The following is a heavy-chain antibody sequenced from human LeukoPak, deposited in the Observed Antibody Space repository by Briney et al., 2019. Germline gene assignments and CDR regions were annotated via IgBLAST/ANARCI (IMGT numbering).Heavy chain of an antibody. V-gene: IGHV4-39*02. Sequence: SETLSLTCTVSGGSISSSSYYWGWIRQPPGKGLEWIGSIYYSGSTYYNPSLKSRVTISVDTSKNQFSLKLSSVTAADTAVYYCAREDPYYDFWSGSLYWGQGTLVTVSS. J-gene: IGHJ4*02. CDR2: IYYSGST. CDR1: GGSISSSSYY. D-gene: IGHD3-3*01. CDR3: AREDPYYDFWSGSLY.